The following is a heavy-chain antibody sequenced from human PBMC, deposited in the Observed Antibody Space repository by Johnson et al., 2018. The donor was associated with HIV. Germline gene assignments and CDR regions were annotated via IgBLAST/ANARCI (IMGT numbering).Heavy chain of an antibody. CDR2: ISYDGSNK. Sequence: QVQLVESGGGVVQPGRSLRLSCAASGFSFSSYDMHWVRQAPGQGLEWVAVISYDGSNKYYADSVKGRFTISRDNSKNTLYLQMNSLRAEDTAVYYCAKLPVLYGDFDDAFNIWGQGTMVTVSS. V-gene: IGHV3-30*18. J-gene: IGHJ3*02. D-gene: IGHD4-17*01. CDR3: AKLPVLYGDFDDAFNI. CDR1: GFSFSSYD.